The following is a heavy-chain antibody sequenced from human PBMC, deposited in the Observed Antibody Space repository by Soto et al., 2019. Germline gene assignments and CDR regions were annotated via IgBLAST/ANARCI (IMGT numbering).Heavy chain of an antibody. CDR1: GGSFSGYY. J-gene: IGHJ5*02. D-gene: IGHD3-9*01. Sequence: SETLSLTCAVYGGSFSGYYWSWIRQPPGKGLEWIGEINHSGSTNYNPSLKSRVTISVDTSKNQFSLKLSSVTAADTAVYYCARGIRDESLTGYHTPNWFDPSGQTPRVT. V-gene: IGHV4-34*01. CDR2: INHSGST. CDR3: ARGIRDESLTGYHTPNWFDP.